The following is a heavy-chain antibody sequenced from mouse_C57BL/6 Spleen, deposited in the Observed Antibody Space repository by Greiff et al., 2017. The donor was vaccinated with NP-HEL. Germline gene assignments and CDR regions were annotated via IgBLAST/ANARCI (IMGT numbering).Heavy chain of an antibody. CDR3: ARRTPFYAMDY. V-gene: IGHV5-17*01. Sequence: DVKLVESGGGLVKPGGSLKLSCAASGFTFSDYGMHWVRQAPEKGLEWVAYISSGSSTIYYADTVKGRFTISRDNAKNTLFLQMTSLRSEDTAMYYCARRTPFYAMDYWGQGTSVTVSS. J-gene: IGHJ4*01. CDR1: GFTFSDYG. CDR2: ISSGSSTI.